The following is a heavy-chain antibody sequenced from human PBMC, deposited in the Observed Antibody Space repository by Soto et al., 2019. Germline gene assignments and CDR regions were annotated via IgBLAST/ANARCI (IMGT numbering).Heavy chain of an antibody. Sequence: SETLSLTCTVSGGSISSYYWSWIRQPPGKGLEWIGYIYYSGSTNYNPSLKSRVTISVDTSKNQFSLKLSSVTAADTAVYYCARGNYGDFDYWGQGTLVTSPQ. CDR2: IYYSGST. CDR3: ARGNYGDFDY. CDR1: GGSISSYY. J-gene: IGHJ4*02. D-gene: IGHD4-17*01. V-gene: IGHV4-59*13.